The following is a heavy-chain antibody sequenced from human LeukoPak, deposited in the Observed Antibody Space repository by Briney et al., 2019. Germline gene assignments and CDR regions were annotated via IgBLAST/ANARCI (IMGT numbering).Heavy chain of an antibody. D-gene: IGHD3-3*01. V-gene: IGHV3-15*01. CDR1: GFTFSNAW. J-gene: IGHJ4*02. CDR2: IKSKTAGGTT. Sequence: PGGSLRLSCAASGFTFSNAWMSWVRQAPGKGLEWVGRIKSKTAGGTTDHAAPVKGRVTISRDDSKNTLYLQMNSLKTEDTGVYYCTTVFGLGAFDYWARGPLVTVSS. CDR3: TTVFGLGAFDY.